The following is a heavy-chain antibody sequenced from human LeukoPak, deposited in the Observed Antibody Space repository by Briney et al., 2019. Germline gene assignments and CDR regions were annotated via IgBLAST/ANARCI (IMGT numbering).Heavy chain of an antibody. V-gene: IGHV3-30*19. CDR3: AKGISGNSFYFDY. CDR1: GFTLSSDG. Sequence: GGSLRLSCAASGFTLSSDGIHGVRQAPGKGGEGVADIAPDGSYKYSAHSLKGRFTISRDNSRNTLYLQMNSLRAQDTAVYYCAKGISGNSFYFDYWGQGTLVTVSS. D-gene: IGHD1-20*01. J-gene: IGHJ4*02. CDR2: IAPDGSYK.